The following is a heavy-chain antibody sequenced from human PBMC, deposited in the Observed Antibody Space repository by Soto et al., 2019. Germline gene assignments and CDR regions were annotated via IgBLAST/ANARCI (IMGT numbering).Heavy chain of an antibody. J-gene: IGHJ4*02. V-gene: IGHV1-69*04. CDR1: GGTFSSYT. CDR2: IIPILGIA. D-gene: IGHD3-22*01. Sequence: VSCKASGGTFSSYTISWVRQAPGQGLEWMGRIIPILGIANYAQKFQGRVTITADKSTSTAYMELSSLRSEDTAVYYCARDDMYYYDSSGYSHFDYWGQGTVVTVSS. CDR3: ARDDMYYYDSSGYSHFDY.